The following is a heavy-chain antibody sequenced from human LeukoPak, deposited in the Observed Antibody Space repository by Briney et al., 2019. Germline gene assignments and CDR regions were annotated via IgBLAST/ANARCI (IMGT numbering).Heavy chain of an antibody. CDR1: GYSFTSYW. CDR2: IYPGDSDT. V-gene: IGHV5-51*01. D-gene: IGHD3-9*01. J-gene: IGHJ3*02. CDR3: ASLLRYFDWAPYAFDI. Sequence: GESLKISCKGSGYSFTSYWIGWVRQMPGKGLEWMGIIYPGDSDTRYSPSFQGQVTISADKSISTAYLQWSSLKASDTAMYYCASLLRYFDWAPYAFDIWGQGTMVTVSS.